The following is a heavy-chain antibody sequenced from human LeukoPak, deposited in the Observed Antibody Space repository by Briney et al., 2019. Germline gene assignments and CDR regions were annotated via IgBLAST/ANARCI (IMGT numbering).Heavy chain of an antibody. D-gene: IGHD3-9*01. CDR1: GFTFSSYG. CDR2: ISYDGSNK. Sequence: GGSLRLSCAASGFTFSSYGMHWVRQAPGKWLEWVAVISYDGSNKYYADSVKGRFTISRDNSKNTLYLQMNSLRAEDTAVYYCAGDDILTGYYVYWGQGTLVTVSS. CDR3: AGDDILTGYYVY. J-gene: IGHJ4*02. V-gene: IGHV3-30*03.